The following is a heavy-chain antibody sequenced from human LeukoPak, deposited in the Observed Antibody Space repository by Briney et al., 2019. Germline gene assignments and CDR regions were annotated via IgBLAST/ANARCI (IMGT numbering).Heavy chain of an antibody. D-gene: IGHD6-13*01. Sequence: GASVKVSCKASGYTFTSYDINWVRQATGQGLEWMGWMNPNSGNTGYAQKFQGRVTITTDESTSTAYMELSSLRSEDTAVYYCARVRSSSWSYYFDYWGQGTLVTVSS. V-gene: IGHV1-8*01. CDR3: ARVRSSSWSYYFDY. J-gene: IGHJ4*02. CDR1: GYTFTSYD. CDR2: MNPNSGNT.